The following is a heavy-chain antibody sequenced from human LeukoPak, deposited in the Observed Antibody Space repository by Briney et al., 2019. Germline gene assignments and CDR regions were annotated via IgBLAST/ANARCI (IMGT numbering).Heavy chain of an antibody. J-gene: IGHJ6*03. D-gene: IGHD3-16*02. CDR3: ARDKKSEIGGAIAGHYMDV. CDR2: IKPGDSVT. V-gene: IGHV1-46*01. CDR1: GGTFSSYY. Sequence: ASVKVSCKASGGTFSSYYMHWVRQAPGQGLEWIGIIKPGDSVTSYSQKFKGRVTMTRDMSTTTVYMEMTSLRSEDTAVYYCARDKKSEIGGAIAGHYMDVWGKGTTVTVSS.